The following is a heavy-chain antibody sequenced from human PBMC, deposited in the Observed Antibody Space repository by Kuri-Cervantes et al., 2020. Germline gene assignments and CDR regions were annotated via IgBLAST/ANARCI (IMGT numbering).Heavy chain of an antibody. D-gene: IGHD3-10*01. CDR1: GFTFSSYA. CDR2: ISYDGSNK. CDR3: ARGGAKGFKGLDY. Sequence: GGSLRLSCAVSGFTFSSYAMHWVRQAPGKGLEWVAVISYDGSNKYYADSVKGRFTISRDNSKNTLYLQMNSLRAEDTAVYYCARGGAKGFKGLDYWGQGTLVTVSS. J-gene: IGHJ4*02. V-gene: IGHV3-30-3*01.